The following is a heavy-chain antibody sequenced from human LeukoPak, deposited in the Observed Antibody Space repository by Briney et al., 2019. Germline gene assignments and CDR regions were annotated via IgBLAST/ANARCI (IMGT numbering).Heavy chain of an antibody. Sequence: GGSLRLSCAASGFTVSSNYMSWVRQAPGKGLGWVSVIYNGGSTYYADSVKGRFTISRDNSKNTLYLQMNSLRAEDTAVYYCARDPASGSYFDYWGQGTLVTVSS. CDR1: GFTVSSNY. D-gene: IGHD1-26*01. CDR3: ARDPASGSYFDY. J-gene: IGHJ4*02. V-gene: IGHV3-66*01. CDR2: IYNGGST.